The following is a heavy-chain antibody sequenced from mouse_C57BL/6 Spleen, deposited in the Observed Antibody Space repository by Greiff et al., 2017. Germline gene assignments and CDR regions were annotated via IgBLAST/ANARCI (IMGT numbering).Heavy chain of an antibody. J-gene: IGHJ3*01. CDR2: IYPGDGDT. D-gene: IGHD4-1*01. CDR1: GYAFSSYW. CDR3: ARNWDGWFAY. V-gene: IGHV1-80*01. Sequence: VKLQESGAELVKPGASVKISCKASGYAFSSYWMNWVKQRPGKGLEWIGQIYPGDGDTNYNGKFKGKATLTADKSSSTAYMQLSSLTSEDAAVYFCARNWDGWFAYWGQGTLVTVSA.